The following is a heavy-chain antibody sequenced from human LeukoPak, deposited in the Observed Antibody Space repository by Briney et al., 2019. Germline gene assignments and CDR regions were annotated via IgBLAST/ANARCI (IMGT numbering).Heavy chain of an antibody. V-gene: IGHV1-8*01. CDR1: GYTFTSYD. D-gene: IGHD1-1*01. J-gene: IGHJ3*02. Sequence: GASVKVSCKASGYTFTSYDINWVRQATGQGLEWMGWMNPNSGNTGYAQKFQGRVTMTRNTSISTAYMELSSLRSEDTAVYYCARLSWMSYAFDIWGQGTMVTVSS. CDR2: MNPNSGNT. CDR3: ARLSWMSYAFDI.